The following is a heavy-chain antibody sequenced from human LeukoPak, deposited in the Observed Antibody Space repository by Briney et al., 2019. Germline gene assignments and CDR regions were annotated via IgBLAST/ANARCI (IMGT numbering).Heavy chain of an antibody. CDR2: ISSGSGSI. Sequence: GGSLRLSCAASGFTFSSYSMNWVRQAPGKGLEWVSYISSGSGSIYYADSVKGRFTISRDNSKNTLYLQMNSLRAEDTAVYYCAREDQGASWIYYFDYWGQGTLVTVSS. CDR1: GFTFSSYS. V-gene: IGHV3-48*01. D-gene: IGHD2-2*01. CDR3: AREDQGASWIYYFDY. J-gene: IGHJ4*02.